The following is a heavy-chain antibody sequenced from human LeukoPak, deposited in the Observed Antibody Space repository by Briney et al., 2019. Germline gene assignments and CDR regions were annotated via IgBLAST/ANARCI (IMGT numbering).Heavy chain of an antibody. CDR3: ARGLMLYYYYGMDV. D-gene: IGHD2-8*01. CDR1: GGSFSGYY. J-gene: IGHJ6*02. V-gene: IGHV4-34*01. CDR2: INHSGST. Sequence: SETLSLTCAVYGGSFSGYYWSWTRQPPGKGLEWIGEINHSGSTNYNPSLKSRVTISVDTSKNQFSLKLSSVTAADTAVYYCARGLMLYYYYGMDVWGQGTTVTVSS.